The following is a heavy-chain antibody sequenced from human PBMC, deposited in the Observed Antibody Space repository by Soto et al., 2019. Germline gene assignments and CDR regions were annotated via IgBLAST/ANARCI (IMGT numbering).Heavy chain of an antibody. Sequence: GGSLRLSCAASGFTFNIHGMHWVRQAPGKGLEWVAVISYDGSYNYYTDSVKGRFTISRDYSMNTLYLQMNSLRAEDTSVYYCAKGKERDYYDSSGHVWGQGTLVTVSS. J-gene: IGHJ4*02. CDR2: ISYDGSYN. V-gene: IGHV3-30*18. CDR1: GFTFNIHG. CDR3: AKGKERDYYDSSGHV. D-gene: IGHD3-22*01.